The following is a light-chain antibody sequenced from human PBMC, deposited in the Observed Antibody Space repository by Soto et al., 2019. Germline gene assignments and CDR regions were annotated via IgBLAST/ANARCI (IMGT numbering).Light chain of an antibody. CDR3: HRYNDFQYT. V-gene: IGKV1-5*03. CDR2: KAT. J-gene: IGKJ2*01. Sequence: DIQMTQSPSTLSASVGDGVTITCRASQSIGSWLAWYQQKPGKAPKLLIYKATNLQSGVPSRFSGSGSGTDFTHTTGGLELVDSTTYFCHRYNDFQYTFGRGTKLEI. CDR1: QSIGSW.